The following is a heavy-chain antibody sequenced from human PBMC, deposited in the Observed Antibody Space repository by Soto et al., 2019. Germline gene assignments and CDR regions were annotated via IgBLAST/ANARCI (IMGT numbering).Heavy chain of an antibody. V-gene: IGHV4-61*03. CDR3: ARGSDWPNNGFDS. Sequence: QVHLQESGPGLVKPSEALSLTCTVSGGSVSSGFYYWSWIRQAPGKGLEWIGYMAYSGDANYHPSLQSRLSISVDTAKNHFSLRLASVTAADTAVYFCARGSDWPNNGFDSWGPGTLVSVSS. CDR2: MAYSGDA. D-gene: IGHD6-19*01. CDR1: GGSVSSGFYY. J-gene: IGHJ5*01.